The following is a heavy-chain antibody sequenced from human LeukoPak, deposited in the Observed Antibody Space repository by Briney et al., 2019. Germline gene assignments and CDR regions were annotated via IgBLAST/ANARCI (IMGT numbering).Heavy chain of an antibody. CDR3: ARALAYCGGDCYSYYDY. D-gene: IGHD2-21*02. CDR1: GDSFSSNSAA. J-gene: IGHJ4*02. V-gene: IGHV6-1*01. CDR2: TYYRSKWYN. Sequence: SQTLSLTCAISGDSFSSNSAAWNWIRQSPSRGLEWLGRTYYRSKWYNDYAVSVKSRITINPDTSKNQFSLQLNSVTPEDTAVYYCARALAYCGGDCYSYYDYWGQGTLVTVSS.